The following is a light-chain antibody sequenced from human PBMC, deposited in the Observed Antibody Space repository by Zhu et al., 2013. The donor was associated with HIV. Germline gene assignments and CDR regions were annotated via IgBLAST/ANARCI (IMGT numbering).Light chain of an antibody. CDR3: MEALQTPFT. CDR2: WGS. J-gene: IGKJ5*01. Sequence: DVVMTQSPLSLPVTPGEPASISCRSSQSLLDSNGYNYLDWYLQKPGQSPHLLIYWGSNRASGVPDRFSVSGSGTDLTVKISRVEAEDVGVYYCMEALQTPFTFGQGTRLEIK. CDR1: QSLLDSNGYNY. V-gene: IGKV2-28*01.